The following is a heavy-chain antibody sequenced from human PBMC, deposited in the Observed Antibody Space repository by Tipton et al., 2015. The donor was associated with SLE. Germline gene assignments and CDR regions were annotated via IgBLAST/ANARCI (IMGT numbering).Heavy chain of an antibody. J-gene: IGHJ4*02. V-gene: IGHV4-59*01. CDR2: FYYSETT. D-gene: IGHD2-15*01. Sequence: TLSLTCAVSGGSITTYYWSWIQQSPGKGLEWIGYFYYSETTNYNPSLKSRVTISVDTSKNQFSLKLRSVTAADTAVYYCAGAWQGYCSGGTCYVLDYWGQGTLVTVSS. CDR3: AGAWQGYCSGGTCYVLDY. CDR1: GGSITTYY.